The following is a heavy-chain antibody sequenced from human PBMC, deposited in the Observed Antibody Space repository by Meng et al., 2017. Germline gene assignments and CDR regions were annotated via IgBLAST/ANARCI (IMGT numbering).Heavy chain of an antibody. CDR2: SNAGNGNT. CDR3: ARAPNYGGNSAAIDY. D-gene: IGHD4-23*01. Sequence: ASVKVSCKASGYTFTSYAMHWVRQAPGQRLEWMGWSNAGNGNTKYSQEFQGRVTITRDTSASTAYMELSSLRSEDMAVYYCARAPNYGGNSAAIDYWGQGTLVTVSS. CDR1: GYTFTSYA. J-gene: IGHJ4*02. V-gene: IGHV1-3*02.